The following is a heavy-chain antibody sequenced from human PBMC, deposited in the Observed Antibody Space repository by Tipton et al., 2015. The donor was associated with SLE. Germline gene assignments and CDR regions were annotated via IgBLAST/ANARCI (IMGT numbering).Heavy chain of an antibody. Sequence: TLSLTCAVYGGSFSGYYWSWIRQPPGKGLEWIGEINHSGSTDYNPSLKSRVTIPVDTSKNQLSLKLSSVTAADTAVYYCARDYGEKYWGQGTLVTVSS. J-gene: IGHJ4*02. V-gene: IGHV4-34*01. CDR3: ARDYGEKY. CDR2: INHSGST. CDR1: GGSFSGYY. D-gene: IGHD4-17*01.